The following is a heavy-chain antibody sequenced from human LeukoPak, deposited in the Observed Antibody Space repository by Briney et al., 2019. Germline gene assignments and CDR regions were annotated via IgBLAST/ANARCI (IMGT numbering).Heavy chain of an antibody. D-gene: IGHD2-21*01. J-gene: IGHJ6*03. CDR3: ASGDYLSSYYYYYMDV. V-gene: IGHV4-59*01. Sequence: SETLSLTCTVSGGSISSYYWSWIRQPPGKGLEWIGYIYYSGSTNYNPSLKSRVTISVDTSKNQFSLKLSSVTAADTAVYYCASGDYLSSYYYYYMDVWGKGTTVTVSS. CDR2: IYYSGST. CDR1: GGSISSYY.